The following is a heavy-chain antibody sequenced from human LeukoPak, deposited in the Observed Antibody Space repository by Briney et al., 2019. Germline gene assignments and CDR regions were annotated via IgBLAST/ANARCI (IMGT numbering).Heavy chain of an antibody. Sequence: GGSLRLSCAASGFTFSSYAMSWVRQAPGKGLEWVSGISGSGGSTYYADSVKGRFTIFRDNSKNTLYLQMNSLRAEDTAVYYCAKTPVDFWSGFYTHFDYWGQGTLVTVSS. D-gene: IGHD3-3*01. CDR2: ISGSGGST. CDR3: AKTPVDFWSGFYTHFDY. CDR1: GFTFSSYA. V-gene: IGHV3-23*01. J-gene: IGHJ4*02.